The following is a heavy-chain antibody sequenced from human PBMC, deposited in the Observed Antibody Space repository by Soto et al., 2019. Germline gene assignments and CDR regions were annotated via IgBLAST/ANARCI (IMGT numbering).Heavy chain of an antibody. CDR2: IYSRGNT. CDR1: GGSISRSDYY. Sequence: SETLSLTCTVSGGSISRSDYYWSWIRQHPGKGLEWIGSIYSRGNTYYNPSLKCRLTISVDTSKNQFSLKLNSVTAADSAIYYCARGLPVAAMVTCFFDYWGQGALVTVSA. V-gene: IGHV4-31*03. CDR3: ARGLPVAAMVTCFFDY. D-gene: IGHD5-12*01. J-gene: IGHJ4*02.